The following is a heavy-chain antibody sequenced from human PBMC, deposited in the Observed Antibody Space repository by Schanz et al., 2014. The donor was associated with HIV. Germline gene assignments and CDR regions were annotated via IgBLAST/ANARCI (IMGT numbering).Heavy chain of an antibody. Sequence: EVQLVESGGGLIKPGESLRLSCVTSGFTFGTKWMYWVRQGPGKGLAWVSYITPDGSVTYADSVKGRFTTSRDNAKNSLFLQMNSLRAEDTALYYCARGRSGRGALFVGMDVWGQGTTVTVSS. CDR1: GFTFGTKW. D-gene: IGHD6-19*01. V-gene: IGHV3-74*01. J-gene: IGHJ6*02. CDR3: ARGRSGRGALFVGMDV. CDR2: ITPDGSVT.